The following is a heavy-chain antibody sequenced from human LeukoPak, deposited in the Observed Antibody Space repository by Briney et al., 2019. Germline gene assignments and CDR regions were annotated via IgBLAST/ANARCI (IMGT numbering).Heavy chain of an antibody. CDR2: IYPGDSDA. Sequence: GESLKISCKGSGYSFTNYWIGWVRQMPGKGRKWMGIIYPGDSDARYSPSFQGQVTSSADNSISPAYLQWSSLKASDTAMYYCARRRDLYSGSYYPFDYWGQGTLVTVSS. CDR1: GYSFTNYW. D-gene: IGHD1-26*01. J-gene: IGHJ4*02. CDR3: ARRRDLYSGSYYPFDY. V-gene: IGHV5-51*01.